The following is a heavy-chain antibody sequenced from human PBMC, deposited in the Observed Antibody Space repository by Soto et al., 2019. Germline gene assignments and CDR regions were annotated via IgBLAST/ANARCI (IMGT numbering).Heavy chain of an antibody. V-gene: IGHV4-31*03. CDR2: IYYSGST. J-gene: IGHJ4*02. D-gene: IGHD2-2*02. Sequence: SETLCLTCTVSGGSLVGGGYFWSWIHQHPGKGLEWIGYIYYSGSTYYSPSLQSRVTISIDTSKNQFSLKLSSVTAADTAVYYCARVPEGLLYFDYWGQGALVTVSS. CDR1: GGSLVGGGYF. CDR3: ARVPEGLLYFDY.